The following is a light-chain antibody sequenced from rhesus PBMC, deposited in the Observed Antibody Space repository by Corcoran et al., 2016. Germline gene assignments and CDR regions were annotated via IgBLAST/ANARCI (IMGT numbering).Light chain of an antibody. Sequence: EIVLTQSPAFQSVTLKEKVTITCQASQSIGSSLHWYQQKPDQSPKLLIKYASQSISGVPSRFSGSGSVTDFTLTINSLEAEDAATYYCQQSSSFPLTFGGGTKVELK. CDR2: YAS. CDR3: QQSSSFPLT. CDR1: QSIGSS. J-gene: IGKJ4*01. V-gene: IGKV6-55*01.